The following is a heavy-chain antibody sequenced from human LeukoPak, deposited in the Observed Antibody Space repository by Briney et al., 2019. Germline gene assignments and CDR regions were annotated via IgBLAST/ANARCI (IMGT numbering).Heavy chain of an antibody. CDR3: ARDLVVAARFSGFGFDP. Sequence: PGGSLRLSCAASGFTFSSYSMNWVRQAPGKGLEWVSSISSSSSYIYYADSVKGRFTISRDNAKNSLYLQMNSLRAEDTAVYYCARDLVVAARFSGFGFDPWGQGTLVTVSS. D-gene: IGHD2-15*01. V-gene: IGHV3-21*01. CDR2: ISSSSSYI. CDR1: GFTFSSYS. J-gene: IGHJ5*02.